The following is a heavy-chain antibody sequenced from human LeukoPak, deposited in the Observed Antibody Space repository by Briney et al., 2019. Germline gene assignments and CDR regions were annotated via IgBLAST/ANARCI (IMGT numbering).Heavy chain of an antibody. CDR2: IDYSGST. Sequence: SETLSLTCTVSGGSISSSSYYWGWIRHPPGKGLEWIGSIDYSGSTYYNPSLKSRVTISVDTSKNQFSLKLSSVTAADTAVYYCARRVEGLLWFGESSHMDVWGKGTTVTISS. J-gene: IGHJ6*03. D-gene: IGHD3-10*01. CDR3: ARRVEGLLWFGESSHMDV. CDR1: GGSISSSSYY. V-gene: IGHV4-39*01.